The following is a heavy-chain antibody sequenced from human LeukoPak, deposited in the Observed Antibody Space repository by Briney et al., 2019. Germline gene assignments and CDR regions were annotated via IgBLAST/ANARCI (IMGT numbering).Heavy chain of an antibody. J-gene: IGHJ3*02. Sequence: PSETLSLXCAVYGGSFSGYYWSWIRQPPGRVLEWIGEINHRGSTNYNPSLKSRVTISIDTSKKQFSLKVSSVTAADTAVYYCAREMEAGQYDAFDIWGQGEMVTVSS. CDR3: AREMEAGQYDAFDI. CDR1: GGSFSGYY. D-gene: IGHD5-24*01. CDR2: INHRGST. V-gene: IGHV4-34*01.